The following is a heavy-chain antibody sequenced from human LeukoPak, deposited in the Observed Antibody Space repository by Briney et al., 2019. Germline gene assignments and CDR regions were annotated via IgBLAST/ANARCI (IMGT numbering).Heavy chain of an antibody. CDR1: GFTFSSYA. Sequence: GGSLRLSCAASGFTFSSYAMSWVRQAPGKGLEWVSAISGSGGSTYYADSVKGRFTISRDNSKNTLYLQMNSLRAEDTAVYYCARPGYSSSWYGVRGYYYYMDVWGKGTTVTVSS. D-gene: IGHD6-13*01. CDR2: ISGSGGST. CDR3: ARPGYSSSWYGVRGYYYYMDV. J-gene: IGHJ6*03. V-gene: IGHV3-23*01.